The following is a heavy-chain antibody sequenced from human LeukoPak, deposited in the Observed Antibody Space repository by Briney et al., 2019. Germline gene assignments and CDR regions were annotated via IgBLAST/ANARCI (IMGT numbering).Heavy chain of an antibody. Sequence: PGVSLRLSCAASGXTVSNNYMSWVRQAPGKGLEWVSLIYTGDITYYADSVKGRFTISRDNSKNTLYLQMNSLRADDTAVYYCARENSGYYDYWGQGTLVTVSS. D-gene: IGHD3-22*01. CDR1: GXTVSNNY. CDR2: IYTGDIT. V-gene: IGHV3-53*01. CDR3: ARENSGYYDY. J-gene: IGHJ4*02.